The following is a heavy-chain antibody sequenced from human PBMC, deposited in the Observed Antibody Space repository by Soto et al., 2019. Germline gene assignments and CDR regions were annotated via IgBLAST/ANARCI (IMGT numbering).Heavy chain of an antibody. CDR1: GYTFTSYD. CDR3: YLLMLDSSSSVMLKNWLDP. J-gene: IGHJ5*02. Sequence: ASVKVSCKASGYTFTSYDINWVRQATGQGLEWMGWMDPNSGNTGYAQKFQGRVTMTRNTSISTAYMELSSLRSEDTAVYYCYLLMLDSSSSVMLKNWLDPWGQGTQVTVS. CDR2: MDPNSGNT. V-gene: IGHV1-8*01. D-gene: IGHD6-6*01.